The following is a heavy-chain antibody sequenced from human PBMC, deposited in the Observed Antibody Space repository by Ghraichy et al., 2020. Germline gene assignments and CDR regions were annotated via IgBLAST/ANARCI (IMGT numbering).Heavy chain of an antibody. CDR1: GSSFSNYE. Sequence: LTCVASGSSFSNYEMNWVRQAPGKGLEWVSYISAGGGSIYYTDSVEGRFTISRDNAKRSLYLQMNILRPDDTAIYYCSTYSGIAAGGIFDSWGLGTLVTVSS. CDR3: STYSGIAAGGIFDS. V-gene: IGHV3-48*03. CDR2: ISAGGGSI. J-gene: IGHJ4*02. D-gene: IGHD6-13*01.